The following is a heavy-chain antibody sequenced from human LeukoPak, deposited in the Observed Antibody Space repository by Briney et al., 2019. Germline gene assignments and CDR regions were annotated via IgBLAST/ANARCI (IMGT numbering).Heavy chain of an antibody. CDR1: GFTFGSYA. J-gene: IGHJ3*02. CDR2: ISGSGGST. Sequence: PGGSLRLSCAASGFTFGSYAMSWVRQAPGKWLEWVSAISGSGGSTYYADSVKGPFTISRDNSKNTLYLQMNSLRAEDTDVYYCAKPPPDIVLMVFDAFDIWGQGTMVTVSS. CDR3: AKPPPDIVLMVFDAFDI. V-gene: IGHV3-23*01. D-gene: IGHD2-8*01.